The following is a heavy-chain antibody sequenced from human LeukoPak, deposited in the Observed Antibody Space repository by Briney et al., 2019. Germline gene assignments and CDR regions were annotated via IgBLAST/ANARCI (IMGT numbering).Heavy chain of an antibody. D-gene: IGHD3-10*01. Sequence: ASVKVFCKASGYTFTSYDINWVRQATGQGLEWMGWMNPNSGNSGYAQKFQGRVTITRNTSISTAYMELSSLRSEDTAVYYCARDLSEVRNFGGFDPWGQGTLVTVSS. J-gene: IGHJ5*02. CDR2: MNPNSGNS. CDR3: ARDLSEVRNFGGFDP. V-gene: IGHV1-8*03. CDR1: GYTFTSYD.